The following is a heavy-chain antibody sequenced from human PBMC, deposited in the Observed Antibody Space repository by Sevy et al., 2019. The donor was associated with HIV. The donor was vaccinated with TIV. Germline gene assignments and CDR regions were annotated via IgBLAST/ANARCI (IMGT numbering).Heavy chain of an antibody. CDR2: INEDGSRL. D-gene: IGHD5-18*01. CDR1: GFTLSDSW. J-gene: IGHJ4*02. CDR3: ARDRAYIALDY. V-gene: IGHV3-7*01. Sequence: GGSLRLSCVASGFTLSDSWMTWVRQAPGKGLERIAFINEDGSRLGYVDSVRGRFTISRENTKNSLYLQMNSLRAEDTAVYFCARDRAYIALDYWGQGTLVTVSS.